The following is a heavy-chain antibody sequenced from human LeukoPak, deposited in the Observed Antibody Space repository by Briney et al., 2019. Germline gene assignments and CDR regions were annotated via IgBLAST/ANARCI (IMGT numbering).Heavy chain of an antibody. V-gene: IGHV1-58*02. CDR3: GALQCLDGFNP. Sequence: ASVTVSCKSSGFTFTISAMQWVRHARRQRLEWIGWIVVGSGNTNYAQKFQERVTITRDMTTRTHYMEQISLISADNAEYYYGALQCLDGFNPWGQGTLVTVSS. CDR2: IVVGSGNT. D-gene: IGHD5-24*01. J-gene: IGHJ5*02. CDR1: GFTFTISA.